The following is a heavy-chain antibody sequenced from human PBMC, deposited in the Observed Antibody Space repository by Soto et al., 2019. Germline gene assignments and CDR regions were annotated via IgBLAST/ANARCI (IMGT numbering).Heavy chain of an antibody. CDR3: ARIGSWHGLFES. V-gene: IGHV4-34*01. CDR2: IDHSGTA. Sequence: SETLSLTCASSVGSFSGYYWSCIRQPPWKGLEYIGEIDHSGTANYNPSLESRVTISVDTSSNRFSLTLNSVTAADAAVYYCARIGSWHGLFESWGQKILVTVSS. J-gene: IGHJ4*02. D-gene: IGHD6-13*01. CDR1: VGSFSGYY.